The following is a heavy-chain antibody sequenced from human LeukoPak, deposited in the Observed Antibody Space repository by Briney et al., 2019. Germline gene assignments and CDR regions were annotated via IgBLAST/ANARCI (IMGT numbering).Heavy chain of an antibody. CDR3: EKSPSSYSGYQGY. J-gene: IGHJ4*02. D-gene: IGHD5-12*01. CDR1: GFTFSSYA. V-gene: IGHV3-23*01. CDR2: ISGSGGST. Sequence: PGGSLRLSCAASGFTFSSYAMSWVRQAPGKGLEWVSAISGSGGSTYYADSVKGRFTISRDNSKNTLYLQMNSLRAEDTAVYYCEKSPSSYSGYQGYWGQGTLVTVSS.